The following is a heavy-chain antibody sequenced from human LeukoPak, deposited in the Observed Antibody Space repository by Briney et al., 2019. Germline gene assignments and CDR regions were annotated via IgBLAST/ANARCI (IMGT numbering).Heavy chain of an antibody. J-gene: IGHJ5*02. CDR2: IYHSGST. D-gene: IGHD3-10*01. CDR1: GGSISSGGYS. V-gene: IGHV4-30-2*01. CDR3: AGAITTVRGVINWFDP. Sequence: TSETLPLTCAVSGGSISSGGYSWSWIRQPPGKGLEWIGYIYHSGSTYYNPSLKSRVTISVDRSKNQFSLKLSSVTAADTAVYYCAGAITTVRGVINWFDPWGQGTLVTVSS.